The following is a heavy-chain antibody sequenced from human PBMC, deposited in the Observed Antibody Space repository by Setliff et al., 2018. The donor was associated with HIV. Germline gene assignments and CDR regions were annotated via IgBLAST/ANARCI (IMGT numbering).Heavy chain of an antibody. CDR3: ARRYCSGGRCYLAFDY. J-gene: IGHJ4*02. Sequence: GASVKVSCKASGGTFSSYAISWVRQAPGQGLEWMGGINPSAVTSYGQKFQGRLTVTGDTSTNTVYMELSNLRSEDTAVYYCARRYCSGGRCYLAFDYWGQGTLVTVSS. D-gene: IGHD2-15*01. V-gene: IGHV1-69*10. CDR2: INPSAVT. CDR1: GGTFSSYA.